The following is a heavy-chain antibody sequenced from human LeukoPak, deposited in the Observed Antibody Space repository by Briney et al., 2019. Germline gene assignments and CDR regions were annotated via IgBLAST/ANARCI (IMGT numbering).Heavy chain of an antibody. V-gene: IGHV4-4*07. CDR1: GGSISTFY. CDR3: ARDLITTPYNWFDP. D-gene: IGHD1-14*01. J-gene: IGHJ5*02. CDR2: ISTDGTT. Sequence: SETLSLTCTVSGGSISTFYWSWIRQSAGKGLEWIGLISTDGTTNYNPSLKSRVSLSVDTSKNQFSLILSSVTAADTAVYYCARDLITTPYNWFDPWGQGTLVTVSS.